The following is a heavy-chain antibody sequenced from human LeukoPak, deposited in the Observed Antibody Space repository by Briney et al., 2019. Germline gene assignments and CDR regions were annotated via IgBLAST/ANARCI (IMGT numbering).Heavy chain of an antibody. D-gene: IGHD6-13*01. CDR3: ARDTGYSRGDSPGPHRFDP. V-gene: IGHV4-38-2*02. Sequence: PSETLSLTRTVSGYSISSGYYWGWIRLPPGKGLEGIGSIYHIGSTYYNPSLKSRVTISVDTSKNQFSLKLSSVTAADTAVYYCARDTGYSRGDSPGPHRFDPWGQGTLVTVSS. CDR2: IYHIGST. J-gene: IGHJ5*02. CDR1: GYSISSGYY.